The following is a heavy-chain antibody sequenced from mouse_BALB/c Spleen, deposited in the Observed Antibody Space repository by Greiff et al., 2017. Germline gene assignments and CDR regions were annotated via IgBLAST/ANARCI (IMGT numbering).Heavy chain of an antibody. CDR2: IDPANGNT. CDR1: GFNIKDTY. Sequence: EVKLQESGAELVKPGASVKLSCTASGFNIKDTYMHWVKQRPEQGLEWIGRIDPANGNTKYDPKFQGKATITADTSSNTAYLQLSSLTSEDTAVYYCARLRDYAMDYWGQGTSVTVSS. J-gene: IGHJ4*01. CDR3: ARLRDYAMDY. V-gene: IGHV14-3*02.